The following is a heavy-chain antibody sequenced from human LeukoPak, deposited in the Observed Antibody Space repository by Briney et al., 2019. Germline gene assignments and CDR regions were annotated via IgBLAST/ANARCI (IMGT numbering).Heavy chain of an antibody. Sequence: SQTLSLTCTVSGGSISSGSYYWSWIRQPAGKGLEWIGRIYTSGSTNYNPSLKSRVTISVDTSKNQFSLKLSSVTAADTAVYYCARDYYDSSGTPRGLDYWGQGTLVTVSS. J-gene: IGHJ4*02. CDR1: GGSISSGSYY. CDR3: ARDYYDSSGTPRGLDY. V-gene: IGHV4-61*02. CDR2: IYTSGST. D-gene: IGHD3-22*01.